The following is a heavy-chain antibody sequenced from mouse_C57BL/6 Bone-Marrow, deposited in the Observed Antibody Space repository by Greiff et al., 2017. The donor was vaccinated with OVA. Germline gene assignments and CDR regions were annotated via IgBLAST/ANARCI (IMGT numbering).Heavy chain of an antibody. Sequence: VKLQESGAELVKPGASVKMSCKASGYTFTTYPIEWMKQNHGKSLEWIGNFHPYNDDTKYNEKFKGKATLTVEKSSSTVYLELSRLTSDDSAVYYCARRATVPPYAMDYWGQGTSVTVSS. J-gene: IGHJ4*01. CDR1: GYTFTTYP. D-gene: IGHD1-1*01. CDR3: ARRATVPPYAMDY. V-gene: IGHV1-47*01. CDR2: FHPYNDDT.